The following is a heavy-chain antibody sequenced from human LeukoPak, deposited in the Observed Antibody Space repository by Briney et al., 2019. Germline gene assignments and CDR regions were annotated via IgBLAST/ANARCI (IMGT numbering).Heavy chain of an antibody. J-gene: IGHJ4*02. CDR3: ARDSWGVGYCSGGICYSFDY. CDR2: ISYDGSNK. V-gene: IGHV3-30*04. Sequence: GGSLRLSCAASGFTFSSYAMSWVRQAPGKGLEWVAVISYDGSNKYYADSVKGRFTISRDNSKNTLYLQMNSLRAEDTAVYYCARDSWGVGYCSGGICYSFDYWGQGTLVTVSS. CDR1: GFTFSSYA. D-gene: IGHD2-15*01.